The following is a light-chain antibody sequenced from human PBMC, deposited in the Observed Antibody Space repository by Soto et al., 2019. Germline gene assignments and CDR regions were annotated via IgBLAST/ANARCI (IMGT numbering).Light chain of an antibody. CDR2: EVS. V-gene: IGLV2-14*01. Sequence: QSVLTQPASVSGSPGQSITISCTGTSSDVGDFDCVSWYQQHPGKAPKLMIYEVSDRPSGVSNRFSGSKSGDTASLTISGLQAEDEADYYCSSFTTSTTYVFGTGTKVTVL. CDR3: SSFTTSTTYV. CDR1: SSDVGDFDC. J-gene: IGLJ1*01.